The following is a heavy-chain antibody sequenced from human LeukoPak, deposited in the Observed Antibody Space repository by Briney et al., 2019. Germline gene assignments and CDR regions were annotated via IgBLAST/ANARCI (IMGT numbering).Heavy chain of an antibody. D-gene: IGHD2-2*01. J-gene: IGHJ4*02. Sequence: GRSLRLPCAASGFTFSSYGMHWVRQAPGKGLEWVAVIWYDRSNKYYADSVKGRFTISRDNSKNTPYLQMNSLRAENTAVYYCAKDGQVPPGYYFDYWGQGTLVTVSS. CDR1: GFTFSSYG. CDR3: AKDGQVPPGYYFDY. CDR2: IWYDRSNK. V-gene: IGHV3-33*06.